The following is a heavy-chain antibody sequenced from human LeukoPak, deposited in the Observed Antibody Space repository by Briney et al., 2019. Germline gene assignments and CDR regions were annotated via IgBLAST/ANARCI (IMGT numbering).Heavy chain of an antibody. Sequence: GGSLRLSCAASGFTFNAYYMSWIRKAPGKGLEWLSYINIGGTNTHYADSVKGRFTISRDNAKKSLYLEMNNLRAEDTAVYYCATDGAGFDTWGQGVLVTVSS. CDR2: INIGGTNT. V-gene: IGHV3-11*01. CDR1: GFTFNAYY. J-gene: IGHJ5*02. CDR3: ATDGAGFDT.